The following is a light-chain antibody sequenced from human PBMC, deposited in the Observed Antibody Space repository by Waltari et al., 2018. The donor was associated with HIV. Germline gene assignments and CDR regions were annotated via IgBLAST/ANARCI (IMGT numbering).Light chain of an antibody. V-gene: IGLV2-11*01. Sequence: QSALTQPRSMSGSPGQSVTISCTGTSSVVGGYNYVSWYQQHPGKAPKLMIFDVNKRPSGVPDRFSGSKSGNTASLTISGLQAEDEADYYCCSYADKYTWVFGGGTKLAVL. CDR1: SSVVGGYNY. CDR3: CSYADKYTWV. J-gene: IGLJ3*02. CDR2: DVN.